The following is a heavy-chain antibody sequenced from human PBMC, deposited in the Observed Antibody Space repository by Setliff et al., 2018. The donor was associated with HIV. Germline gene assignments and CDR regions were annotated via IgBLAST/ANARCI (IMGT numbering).Heavy chain of an antibody. D-gene: IGHD6-19*01. CDR3: ARDSEPGIAVAGADAFDI. J-gene: IGHJ3*02. Sequence: ASVKVSCKASGYTFTSYSLNWVRQAPGQGLEWLGWISVYNGNINYAQKLQGRVTMTTDTSTSTAYMELRSLRSDDTAVYYCARDSEPGIAVAGADAFDIWGQGTMVTVSS. CDR1: GYTFTSYS. CDR2: ISVYNGNI. V-gene: IGHV1-18*01.